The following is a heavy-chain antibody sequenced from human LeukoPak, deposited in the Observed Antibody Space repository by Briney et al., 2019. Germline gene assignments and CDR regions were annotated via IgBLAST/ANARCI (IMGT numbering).Heavy chain of an antibody. Sequence: SETLSLTCTVSGGSISSGSYYWSWIRQPAGKGLEWIGRIYTSGSTTYNPSLKSRVTISVDTSKNQFSLKLSSVTAADTAVYYCARARLRRFDPWGQGTLVTVSS. J-gene: IGHJ5*02. CDR3: ARARLRRFDP. V-gene: IGHV4-61*02. CDR1: GGSISSGSYY. D-gene: IGHD5-12*01. CDR2: IYTSGST.